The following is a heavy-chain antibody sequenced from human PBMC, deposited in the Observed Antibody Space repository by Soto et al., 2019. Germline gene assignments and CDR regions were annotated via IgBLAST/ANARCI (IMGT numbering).Heavy chain of an antibody. V-gene: IGHV3-21*01. Sequence: GGSLRLSCAASGFTFSSYSMNWVRQAPGKGLEWVSSISSSSSYIYYADSVKGRFTISRDNAKNSLYLQMNSLRAEDTAVYYCARVRTMVRGVPSGYYYYMDVWGKGTTVTVSS. CDR3: ARVRTMVRGVPSGYYYYMDV. D-gene: IGHD3-10*01. CDR1: GFTFSSYS. J-gene: IGHJ6*03. CDR2: ISSSSSYI.